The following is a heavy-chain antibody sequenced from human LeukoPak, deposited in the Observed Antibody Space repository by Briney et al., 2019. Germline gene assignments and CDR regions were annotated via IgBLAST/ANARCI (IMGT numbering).Heavy chain of an antibody. Sequence: PGGSLRLPCAASGFTFDDYDMSWVRQAPGKGLEWISHINWSGGSTRYVDSVEGRFTISRDNAKNSLYLQMNSLRLEDTAVYYCVRDRSGVLSHAIPFEFWGQGSLVTVSS. V-gene: IGHV3-20*04. J-gene: IGHJ4*02. CDR1: GFTFDDYD. CDR3: VRDRSGVLSHAIPFEF. D-gene: IGHD3-3*01. CDR2: INWSGGST.